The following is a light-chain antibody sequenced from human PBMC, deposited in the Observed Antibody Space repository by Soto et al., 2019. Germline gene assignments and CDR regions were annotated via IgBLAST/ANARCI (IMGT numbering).Light chain of an antibody. J-gene: IGKJ5*01. Sequence: GMTVAPLSRLVTGGGPACIYFSSSQILLHSNGYNYLDWYLQKPGQSPQLLIYLGSNRSSGVPDRFSCIGAGEGFTVKFSILAAQQVGVSYRMQSLHTSSKFGRGTRLEIK. CDR2: LGS. V-gene: IGKV2-28*01. CDR3: MQSLHTSSK. CDR1: QILLHSNGYNY.